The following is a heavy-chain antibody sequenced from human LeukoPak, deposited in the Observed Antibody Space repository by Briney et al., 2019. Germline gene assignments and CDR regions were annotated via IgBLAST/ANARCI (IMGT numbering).Heavy chain of an antibody. V-gene: IGHV4-31*03. Sequence: SETLSLACTVSGGSISSGGYYWSWLRQHPGKGLEWIGYIYYSGSTYYNPSLKSRVTISVDTSKNQFSLKLSSVTAADKAVYYCAGRGYSYGYYGMDVWGQGTTVTVSS. D-gene: IGHD5-18*01. CDR3: AGRGYSYGYYGMDV. CDR2: IYYSGST. J-gene: IGHJ6*02. CDR1: GGSISSGGYY.